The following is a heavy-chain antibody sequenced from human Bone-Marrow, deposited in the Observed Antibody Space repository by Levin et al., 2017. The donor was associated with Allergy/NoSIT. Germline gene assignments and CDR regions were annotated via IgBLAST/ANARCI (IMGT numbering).Heavy chain of an antibody. Sequence: GGSLRLSCAASGFTFSSYGMHWVRQAPGKGLEWVAVISYDGSNKYYADSVKGRFTISRDNSKNTLYLQMNSLRAEDTAVYYCAKLTVAGTSDDAFDIWGQGTMVTVSS. D-gene: IGHD6-19*01. CDR1: GFTFSSYG. CDR3: AKLTVAGTSDDAFDI. V-gene: IGHV3-30*18. J-gene: IGHJ3*02. CDR2: ISYDGSNK.